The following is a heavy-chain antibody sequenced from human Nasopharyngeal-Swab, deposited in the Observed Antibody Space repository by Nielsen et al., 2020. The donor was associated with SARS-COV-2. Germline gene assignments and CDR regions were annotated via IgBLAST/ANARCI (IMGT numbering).Heavy chain of an antibody. D-gene: IGHD3/OR15-3a*01. CDR1: GFTFDDYA. V-gene: IGHV3-9*01. Sequence: GGSLRLSCAASGFTFDDYAMHWVRQAPGKGLEWVSGISWNSAIIAYADSVKGRFTISRDNTRNSLYLQMDSLKPEDTAFYHCATSWTGFHYFHYWGRGTLVTVSS. CDR3: ATSWTGFHYFHY. J-gene: IGHJ4*02. CDR2: ISWNSAII.